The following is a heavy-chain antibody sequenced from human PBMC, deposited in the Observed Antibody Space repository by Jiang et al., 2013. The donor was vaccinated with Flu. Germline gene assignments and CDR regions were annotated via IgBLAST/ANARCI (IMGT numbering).Heavy chain of an antibody. D-gene: IGHD3-22*01. J-gene: IGHJ6*02. V-gene: IGHV3-9*01. CDR1: GFIFDDYA. CDR3: AKDMGLYYYDSTGYYGDYYGMDV. CDR2: INWDSGRI. Sequence: PGRSLRLSCVTSGFIFDDYAMHWVRQVPGKGLEWVSGINWDSGRIGYADSVKGRFTVSRDSAKNSLYLQMNSLRAEDTALYYCAKDMGLYYYDSTGYYGDYYGMDVWGQDTTVTVSS.